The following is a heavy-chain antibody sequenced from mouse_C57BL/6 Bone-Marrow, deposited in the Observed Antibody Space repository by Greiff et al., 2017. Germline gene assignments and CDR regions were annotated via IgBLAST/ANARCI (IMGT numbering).Heavy chain of an antibody. CDR2: IYPGDGDT. V-gene: IGHV1-82*01. CDR3: ARGQAAY. Sequence: QVQLQQPGPELVKPGASVKISCKASGYAFSSSWMNWVKQRPGKGLEWIGRIYPGDGDTNYNGKFKGKATLTADKSSSTAYMQLSSLTSEDSAVYFCARGQAAYWGQGTLVTVSA. J-gene: IGHJ3*01. CDR1: GYAFSSSW.